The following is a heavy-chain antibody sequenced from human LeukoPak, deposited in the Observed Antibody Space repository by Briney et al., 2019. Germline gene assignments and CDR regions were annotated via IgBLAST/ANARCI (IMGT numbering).Heavy chain of an antibody. CDR1: GGSISSSGYY. Sequence: SETLSLTCTVSGGSISSSGYYWGWIRQPPGKGLEWIGSIYYSGSTYYNPSLKSRVTISLDKSKNQFSLKLSSVTAADTAVYYCARSKSGYDYSPLDYWGQGTLVTVSS. D-gene: IGHD5-12*01. CDR3: ARSKSGYDYSPLDY. V-gene: IGHV4-39*07. CDR2: IYYSGST. J-gene: IGHJ4*02.